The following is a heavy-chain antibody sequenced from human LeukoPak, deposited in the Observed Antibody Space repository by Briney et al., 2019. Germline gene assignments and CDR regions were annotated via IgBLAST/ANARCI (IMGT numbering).Heavy chain of an antibody. Sequence: ASVKVSCKASGYTFTSYDINWVRQATGQGLEWMGWMNPISGNTGYAQKFQGRVTMTRNTSISTAYMELSSLRSEDTAVYYCARCTRGNNCFDSDFWGRGTLVTVSS. CDR2: MNPISGNT. CDR3: ARCTRGNNCFDSDF. V-gene: IGHV1-8*01. J-gene: IGHJ4*02. D-gene: IGHD2-8*02. CDR1: GYTFTSYD.